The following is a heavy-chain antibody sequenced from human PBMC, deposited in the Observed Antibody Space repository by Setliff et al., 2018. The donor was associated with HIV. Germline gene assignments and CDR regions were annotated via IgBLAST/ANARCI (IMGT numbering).Heavy chain of an antibody. V-gene: IGHV3-23*01. CDR1: GFTFINYA. J-gene: IGHJ2*01. CDR3: AKADPGDWYFDL. Sequence: GGSLRLSCAASGFTFINYAMSWVRQPPGKGLEWVSTISGNGGSTTYADSVKGRFTISRDNSQNTLYVQMNILRVEDTAIYYCAKADPGDWYFDLWGRGTLVTVSS. D-gene: IGHD3-10*01. CDR2: ISGNGGST.